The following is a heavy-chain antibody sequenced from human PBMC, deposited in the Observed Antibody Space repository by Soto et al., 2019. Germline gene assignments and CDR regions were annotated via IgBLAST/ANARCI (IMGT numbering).Heavy chain of an antibody. CDR3: ARDSGSYPTYNWFDP. CDR1: GGTFSRYA. V-gene: IGHV1-69*01. CDR2: IIPIFGTA. D-gene: IGHD1-26*01. J-gene: IGHJ5*02. Sequence: QVQLVQSGAEVKKPGSSVKVSCKASGGTFSRYAISWVRQAPGQGLEWMGGIIPIFGTANYAQKFQGRVTITADESTSTAYMELSSLRSADTAVYYCARDSGSYPTYNWFDPWGQGTLVTVSS.